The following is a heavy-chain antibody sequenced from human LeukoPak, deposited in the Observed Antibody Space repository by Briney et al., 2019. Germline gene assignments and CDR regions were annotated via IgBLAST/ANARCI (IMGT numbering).Heavy chain of an antibody. CDR2: ISHDGSNI. CDR3: AKDPYRVVVASGNYIAP. J-gene: IGHJ5*02. D-gene: IGHD2-21*01. Sequence: GWSRRHCCAASGFTFYNNDMHWGRQAPGKGLEWVAVISHDGSNIHYGDSVKGRFTISRDNSKNTLYLQMNSLRVEDTAVYYCAKDPYRVVVASGNYIAPWGQGTLVTVSA. V-gene: IGHV3-30*18. CDR1: GFTFYNND.